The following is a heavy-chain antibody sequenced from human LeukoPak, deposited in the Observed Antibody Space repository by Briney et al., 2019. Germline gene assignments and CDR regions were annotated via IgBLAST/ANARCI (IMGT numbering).Heavy chain of an antibody. V-gene: IGHV4-39*02. Sequence: SETLSLTCTVSGGSISSSSYYWGWIRQPPGKGLEWIGSIYYSGSTYYNPSLKSRVTIPVDTSKNQFSLKLSSVTAADTAVYYCARDSRYSSSKAYYYGMDVWGQGTTVTVSS. CDR2: IYYSGST. CDR1: GGSISSSSYY. D-gene: IGHD6-13*01. CDR3: ARDSRYSSSKAYYYGMDV. J-gene: IGHJ6*02.